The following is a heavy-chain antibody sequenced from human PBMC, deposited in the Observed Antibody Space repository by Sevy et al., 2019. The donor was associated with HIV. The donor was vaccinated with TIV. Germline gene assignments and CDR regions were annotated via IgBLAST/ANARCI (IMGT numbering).Heavy chain of an antibody. D-gene: IGHD6-19*01. CDR1: GYTFTGYY. Sequence: ASVKVSCKASGYTFTGYYMHWVRQAPGQELESIGWINPNSGGTNYAQKFQGRVTMTRDTSISTAYMELSRLRSDDTAVYYCARPGISEQWLVRNSYYFDYWGQGTLVTVSS. CDR2: INPNSGGT. V-gene: IGHV1-2*02. J-gene: IGHJ4*02. CDR3: ARPGISEQWLVRNSYYFDY.